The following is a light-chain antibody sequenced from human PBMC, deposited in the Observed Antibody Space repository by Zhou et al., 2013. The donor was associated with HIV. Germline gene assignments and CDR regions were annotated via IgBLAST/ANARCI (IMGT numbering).Light chain of an antibody. CDR2: AAS. J-gene: IGKJ2*01. Sequence: DIQMTQSPSSLSASVGDRVTITCRASQAISNSLAWYQQNPGKAPKCLIYAASSLQSGVPSRFSGSGSGTDFTLTISSLQPEDFATYYCQQSYSTPHTFGQGTKLGDQT. CDR3: QQSYSTPHT. CDR1: QAISNS. V-gene: IGKV1-39*01.